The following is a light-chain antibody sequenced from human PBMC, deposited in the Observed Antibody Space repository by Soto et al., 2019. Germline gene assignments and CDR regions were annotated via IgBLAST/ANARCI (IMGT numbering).Light chain of an antibody. V-gene: IGKV3-20*01. CDR1: QTVSNNY. CDR2: GTS. Sequence: ESVLTQSPGSLSLSLGDRATLSCRASQTVSNNYLAWYQQKPGQAPRLLIYGTSNRATGIPSRFSGSGSGTEFTLTISSLQPDDFATYYCQQYSSFYSFGQGTKVDI. J-gene: IGKJ2*03. CDR3: QQYSSFYS.